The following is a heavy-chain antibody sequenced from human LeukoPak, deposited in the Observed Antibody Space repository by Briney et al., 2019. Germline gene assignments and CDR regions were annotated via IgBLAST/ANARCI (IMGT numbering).Heavy chain of an antibody. J-gene: IGHJ4*02. CDR3: AKDGWLVTIWQWRESGGYYFDY. CDR2: ISPSGRNT. CDR1: GFTFSSYG. Sequence: PGGSLRLSCAASGFTFSSYGMSWVRQAPGKGLEWVSAISPSGRNTYYADSVKGRFIISRDNSKNMLYLQMSSLRAEDTAVYYCAKDGWLVTIWQWRESGGYYFDYWGQGTLVTVSS. D-gene: IGHD6-19*01. V-gene: IGHV3-23*01.